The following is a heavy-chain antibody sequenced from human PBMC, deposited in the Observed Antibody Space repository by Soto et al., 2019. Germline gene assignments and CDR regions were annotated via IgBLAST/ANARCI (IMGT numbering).Heavy chain of an antibody. V-gene: IGHV3-23*01. Sequence: EVQLLESGGGLVQPGGSLTLSCAASGFTFNTYGMTWVRQAPGKGLEWVSTVSGSGGGTYYADSVKGRFTISRVNSENTMYLQMSNLRAEDTAVYFCARIGPYCGGDCYPDFDFWGLGTPVTVSS. J-gene: IGHJ4*02. CDR3: ARIGPYCGGDCYPDFDF. CDR2: VSGSGGGT. D-gene: IGHD2-21*02. CDR1: GFTFNTYG.